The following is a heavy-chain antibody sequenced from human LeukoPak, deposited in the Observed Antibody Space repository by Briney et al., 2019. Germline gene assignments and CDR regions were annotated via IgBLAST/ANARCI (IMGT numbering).Heavy chain of an antibody. CDR1: GFTFSSYS. V-gene: IGHV3-21*01. J-gene: IGHJ3*02. CDR3: ARLAAQDAFDI. CDR2: ISSSSSYI. Sequence: PRGSLRLSCAASGFTFSSYSMNWVRQAPGEGLECVSSISSSSSYIYYAESVKGAFTISRDNAKNSLHLQMNRLGAEDTDVYYCARLAAQDAFDIWGQGTMVTVSS.